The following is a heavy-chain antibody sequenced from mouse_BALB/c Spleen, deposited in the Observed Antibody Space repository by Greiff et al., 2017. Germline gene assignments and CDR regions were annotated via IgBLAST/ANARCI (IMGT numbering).Heavy chain of an antibody. CDR2: ISSGGST. J-gene: IGHJ3*01. Sequence: EVQGVESGGGLVKPGGSLKLSCAASGFTFSSYAMSWVRQTPEKRLEWVASISSGGSTYYPDSVKGRFTISRDNARNILYLQMSSLRSEDTAMYYCAREDAFAYWGQGTLVTVSA. CDR3: AREDAFAY. CDR1: GFTFSSYA. V-gene: IGHV5-6-5*01.